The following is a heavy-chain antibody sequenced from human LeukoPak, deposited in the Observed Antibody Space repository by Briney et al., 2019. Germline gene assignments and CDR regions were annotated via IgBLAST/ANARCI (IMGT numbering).Heavy chain of an antibody. Sequence: ASVKVSCKASGYPFSAHFLNWVRQAPGQGLEWMGNIDTTTGNPRYAQDFTGRFVFSLDTSVSTAYLQITSLKADDTAAYYCVRETPTPGMDYGAQGPQVTVPS. CDR1: GYPFSAHF. J-gene: IGHJ4*02. V-gene: IGHV7-4-1*02. CDR3: VRETPTPGMDY. CDR2: IDTTTGNP. D-gene: IGHD3-10*01.